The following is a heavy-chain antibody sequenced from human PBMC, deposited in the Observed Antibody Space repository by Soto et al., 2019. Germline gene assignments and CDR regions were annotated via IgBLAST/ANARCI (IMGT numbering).Heavy chain of an antibody. Sequence: PRGSLRLGCVASGLTVNNAWMNWVRQAPGKGLEWVGRIRSKSDGGTTDYAAPVKGRFTISRDDSKNMVDLQMSSLKTEDTAIYYCTTYSGAAFEYWGQGALVTVSS. V-gene: IGHV3-15*01. D-gene: IGHD1-26*01. J-gene: IGHJ4*02. CDR1: GLTVNNAW. CDR3: TTYSGAAFEY. CDR2: IRSKSDGGTT.